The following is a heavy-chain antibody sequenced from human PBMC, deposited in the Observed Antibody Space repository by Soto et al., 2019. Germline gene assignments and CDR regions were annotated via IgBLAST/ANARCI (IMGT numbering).Heavy chain of an antibody. CDR1: GGSINSGGFY. Sequence: TSETLSLTCTVSGGSINSGGFYWSWIRQHPGKGLEWIGYIYYSGSTYYNPSLKSRVIISVDTSKNQFSLRLRSVTAADTAVYYCARGKWITSDWGPTRENYYEMDVWGQGTTVT. CDR3: ARGKWITSDWGPTRENYYEMDV. V-gene: IGHV4-31*03. CDR2: IYYSGST. J-gene: IGHJ6*02. D-gene: IGHD7-27*01.